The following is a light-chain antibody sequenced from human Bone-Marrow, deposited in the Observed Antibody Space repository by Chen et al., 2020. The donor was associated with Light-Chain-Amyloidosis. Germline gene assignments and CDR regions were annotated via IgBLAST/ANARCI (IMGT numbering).Light chain of an antibody. CDR1: SSDIGCYNF. V-gene: IGLV2-14*01. J-gene: IGLJ3*02. CDR2: DVN. Sequence: QSALTQPASVSGSPGQSITISCTGTSSDIGCYNFVSWFQQHPGKVPKVIIYDVNNRPSGVANRFSGSKSGNMASLTSSGLQAEDEADYYCSSHTGSDTWVFGGGTKLTVL. CDR3: SSHTGSDTWV.